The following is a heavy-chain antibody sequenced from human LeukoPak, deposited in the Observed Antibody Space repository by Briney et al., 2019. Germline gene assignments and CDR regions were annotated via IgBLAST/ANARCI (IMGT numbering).Heavy chain of an antibody. CDR3: ARLYDSCDY. V-gene: IGHV4-61*02. D-gene: IGHD3-22*01. J-gene: IGHJ4*02. CDR1: GGSISSGSYY. Sequence: SQTLSLTCTVSGGSISSGSYYWSWIRQPAGKGLEWIGSIYHSGSTYHNPSLKSRVTISVDTSKNQFSLKLSSVTAADTAVYYCARLYDSCDYWGQGTLVTVSS. CDR2: IYHSGST.